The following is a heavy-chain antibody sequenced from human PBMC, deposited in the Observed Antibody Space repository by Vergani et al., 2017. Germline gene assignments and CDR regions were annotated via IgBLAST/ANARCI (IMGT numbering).Heavy chain of an antibody. CDR1: GFTFSSYA. J-gene: IGHJ4*02. Sequence: EVQLLESGGGLVQPGGSLRLSCAASGFTFSSYAMSWVRQAPGKGLEWVSAISGSGGSTYYADSVKGRFTISRDNSKNTLYLQMNSLRAEDTAVYYCAKVAGYCGGDCYPYYFDYWGQGTLVTVSS. D-gene: IGHD2-21*02. V-gene: IGHV3-23*01. CDR2: ISGSGGST. CDR3: AKVAGYCGGDCYPYYFDY.